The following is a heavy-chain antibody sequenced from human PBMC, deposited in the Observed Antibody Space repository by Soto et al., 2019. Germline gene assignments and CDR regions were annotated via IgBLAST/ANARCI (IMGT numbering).Heavy chain of an antibody. Sequence: LSLTCSVSGGSINSDDSFWGWVRQSPGKGLEWIGSLYYGGSTFYNPSLKSRVTISLDTSKNQFSLRLTSVTAADTAIYYCARQLPVGATSWFDPWGQGTLVTVSS. V-gene: IGHV4-39*01. CDR3: ARQLPVGATSWFDP. CDR2: LYYGGST. D-gene: IGHD1-26*01. CDR1: GGSINSDDSF. J-gene: IGHJ5*02.